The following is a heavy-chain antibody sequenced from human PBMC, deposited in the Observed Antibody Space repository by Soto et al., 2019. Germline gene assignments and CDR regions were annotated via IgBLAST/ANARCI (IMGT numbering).Heavy chain of an antibody. Sequence: QVQLVQSGAEVKKPGSSVKVSCKASGGTFSTYTFSWVRQAPGQGLEWMGRIIPIFGTPYYAQKFQGRVTITADKSPSTVYLELSSLRYDDTAVYFCARGLECRGYCLDKPTWFAPWGQGTLVTVSS. J-gene: IGHJ5*02. V-gene: IGHV1-69*06. D-gene: IGHD2-15*01. CDR3: ARGLECRGYCLDKPTWFAP. CDR1: GGTFSTYT. CDR2: IIPIFGTP.